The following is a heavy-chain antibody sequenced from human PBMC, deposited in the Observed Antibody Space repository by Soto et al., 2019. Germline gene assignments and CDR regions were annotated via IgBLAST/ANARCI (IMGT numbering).Heavy chain of an antibody. CDR3: ATDLFPYGRSTSCYPRWFDP. D-gene: IGHD2-2*01. CDR1: GYTFTSYG. V-gene: IGHV1-18*01. CDR2: ISAYNGNT. J-gene: IGHJ5*02. Sequence: CASVKVSCKASGYTFTSYGISWVRQAPGQGLEWMGWISAYNGNTNYAQKLQGRVTMTTDTSTGTAYMELRSLRSDDTAVYYCATDLFPYGRSTSCYPRWFDPWGQAALVSVSS.